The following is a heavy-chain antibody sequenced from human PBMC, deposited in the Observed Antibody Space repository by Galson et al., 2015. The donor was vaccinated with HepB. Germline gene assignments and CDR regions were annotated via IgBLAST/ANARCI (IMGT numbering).Heavy chain of an antibody. D-gene: IGHD2-2*02. CDR3: ARRDSCSSTSCDTDYYYYYYMDV. CDR1: GYIFTSYG. J-gene: IGHJ6*03. CDR2: IIPIFGTA. V-gene: IGHV1-69*01. Sequence: KVSCKASGYIFTSYGTSWVRQAHGQGLEWMGGIIPIFGTANYAQKFQGRVTITADESTSTAYMELSSLRSEDTAVYYCARRDSCSSTSCDTDYYYYYYMDVWGKGTTVTVSS.